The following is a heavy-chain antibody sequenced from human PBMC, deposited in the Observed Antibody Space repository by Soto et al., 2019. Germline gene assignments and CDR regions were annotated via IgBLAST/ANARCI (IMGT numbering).Heavy chain of an antibody. V-gene: IGHV4-59*01. D-gene: IGHD1-1*01. Sequence: SEPLSLTFTVSGGSLNNYYWSWIRQPPGKGLEWIGYTFHSGTTNYNPSLRSRTTISVDRSKNQFSLKLNSVTAADTAVYYWARGAHENETRHFDYWGKGSRVTV. J-gene: IGHJ4*02. CDR1: GGSLNNYY. CDR3: ARGAHENETRHFDY. CDR2: TFHSGTT.